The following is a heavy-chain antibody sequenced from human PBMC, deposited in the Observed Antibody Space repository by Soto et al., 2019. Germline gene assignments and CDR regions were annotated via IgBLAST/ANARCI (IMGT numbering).Heavy chain of an antibody. V-gene: IGHV4-39*01. CDR2: IYYGGST. CDR1: GDSVSSSNYY. Sequence: QLQLQESGPGLVKPSETLSLTCTVSGDSVSSSNYYWGWIRQPPGKGLEWIASIYYGGSTYYNPSLMCRPTISVDTSRSHFSLMLGSVTAADSAVYYCARHIGCWSGGGCYSDYWGQGTLVTVSS. CDR3: ARHIGCWSGGGCYSDY. D-gene: IGHD2-15*01. J-gene: IGHJ4*02.